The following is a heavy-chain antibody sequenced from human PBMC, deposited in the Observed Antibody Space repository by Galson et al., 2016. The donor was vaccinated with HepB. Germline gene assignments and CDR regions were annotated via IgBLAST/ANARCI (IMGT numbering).Heavy chain of an antibody. Sequence: CAISGDSVSSNTAGWNWLRQSPSRGLEWLGRTYYRSGWYRDYASSVRGRLIINPDTSKNQFSLQMNSLRAEDSGLYYCARGLISLYWGQGTLVSVSS. CDR2: TYYRSGWYR. V-gene: IGHV6-1*01. D-gene: IGHD3-16*01. J-gene: IGHJ4*02. CDR3: ARGLISLY. CDR1: GDSVSSNTAG.